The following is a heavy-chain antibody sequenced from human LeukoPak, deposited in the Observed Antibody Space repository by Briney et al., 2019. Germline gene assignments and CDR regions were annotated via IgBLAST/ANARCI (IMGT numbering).Heavy chain of an antibody. CDR3: AELGITMIGGV. V-gene: IGHV3-48*04. Sequence: GGSLRLSCAASGFTFGSYGMHWVRRAPGKGLEWVSYISSSGSTIYYADSVKGRFTISRDNAKNSLYLQMNSLRAEDTAVYYCAELGITMIGGVWGKGTTVTISS. CDR1: GFTFGSYG. J-gene: IGHJ6*04. D-gene: IGHD3-10*02. CDR2: ISSSGSTI.